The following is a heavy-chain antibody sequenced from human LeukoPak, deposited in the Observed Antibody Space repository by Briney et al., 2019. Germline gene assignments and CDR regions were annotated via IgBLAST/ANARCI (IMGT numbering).Heavy chain of an antibody. CDR3: ARLRYGGYSDY. CDR2: IYTSGST. J-gene: IGHJ4*02. CDR1: GGSISSGSYY. D-gene: IGHD3-22*01. V-gene: IGHV4-61*02. Sequence: SQTPSLTCTVSGGSISSGSYYWSLIPQPAGKGLEWIGRIYTSGSTNYNPSLKSRVTISVDTSKNQFSLKLSSVTAADTAVYYCARLRYGGYSDYWGQGTLVTVSS.